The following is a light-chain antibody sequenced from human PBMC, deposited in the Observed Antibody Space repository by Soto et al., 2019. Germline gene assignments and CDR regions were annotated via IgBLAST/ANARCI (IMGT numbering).Light chain of an antibody. J-gene: IGKJ1*01. CDR3: QQSYRNPRT. Sequence: DIQMTQSPSFLSASAGDRVTIFCRASQTISNFLHWYQQKPGKAPKLLIYSASNLESGVPSRFGGSGSGTDFTLTIRSLEPEDFATYYRQQSYRNPRTFGLGTRVEIK. CDR2: SAS. V-gene: IGKV1-39*01. CDR1: QTISNF.